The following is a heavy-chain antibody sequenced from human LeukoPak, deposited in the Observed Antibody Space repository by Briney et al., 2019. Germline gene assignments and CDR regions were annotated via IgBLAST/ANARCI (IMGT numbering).Heavy chain of an antibody. J-gene: IGHJ5*02. D-gene: IGHD2-2*01. V-gene: IGHV6-1*01. CDR2: TYYRSTWYN. Sequence: SQTLSLTCALSGDSVSSNSVTWNWIRQSPSRGLEWLGRTYYRSTWYNDYAVSVRGRITVNPDASKNQFSLHLNSVTPEDTAVYYCARRLTQYDCFDPWGQGILVTVSS. CDR3: ARRLTQYDCFDP. CDR1: GDSVSSNSVT.